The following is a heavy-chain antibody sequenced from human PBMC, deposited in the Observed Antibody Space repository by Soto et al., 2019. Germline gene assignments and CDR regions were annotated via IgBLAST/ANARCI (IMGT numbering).Heavy chain of an antibody. J-gene: IGHJ1*01. D-gene: IGHD6-19*01. CDR2: ISGSGGRT. CDR1: GFTFSSYS. V-gene: IGHV3-23*01. Sequence: PGGSLRLSCAASGFTFSSYSVSWVRPAPGKGLEWVSAISGSGGRTYYADSVKGRFTISRENSKNTLYLQMNSLRAEDTAVYYCAKDGSVAGDVWYFQNWGQGTLVTVSS. CDR3: AKDGSVAGDVWYFQN.